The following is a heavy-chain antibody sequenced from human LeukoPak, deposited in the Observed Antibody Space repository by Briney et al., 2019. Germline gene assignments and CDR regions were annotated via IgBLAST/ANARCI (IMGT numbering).Heavy chain of an antibody. CDR1: GYTFTGYY. V-gene: IGHV1-2*02. J-gene: IGHJ4*02. Sequence: VASVKVSCKASGYTFTGYYMHWVRQAPGQGLEWMGWINPNSGGTNYAQKFQGRVTMTRDTSISTAYMELSRLRSDDTAVYYCARENSGYSYGLDYWGQGTLVTVSS. CDR3: ARENSGYSYGLDY. D-gene: IGHD5-18*01. CDR2: INPNSGGT.